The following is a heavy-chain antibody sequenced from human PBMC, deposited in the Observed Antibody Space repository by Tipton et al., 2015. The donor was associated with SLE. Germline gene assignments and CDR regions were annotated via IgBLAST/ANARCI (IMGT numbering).Heavy chain of an antibody. Sequence: TLSLTCTVSGGSISSGSYYWSWIRQPAGKGLEWIGRIYTSGSTNYNPPLKSRVTISIDTPKNQFSLQLNSVTAADTAVYYCVRENWGLDYWGQGTVVTVSS. D-gene: IGHD7-27*01. CDR2: IYTSGST. CDR3: VRENWGLDY. V-gene: IGHV4-61*02. CDR1: GGSISSGSYY. J-gene: IGHJ4*02.